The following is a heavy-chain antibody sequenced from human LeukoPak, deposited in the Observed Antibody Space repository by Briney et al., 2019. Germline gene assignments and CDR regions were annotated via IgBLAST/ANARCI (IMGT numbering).Heavy chain of an antibody. D-gene: IGHD5-24*01. V-gene: IGHV4-30-4*01. J-gene: IGHJ4*02. Sequence: SETLSLTCTVSGASISSGGYYWNWIRQPPGKGLEWIGYIYYSRSTSYSPSLKSRLTISVDTSKNQFSLKLSSVTAADTAVYCCARDGYNSGYFDYWGQGTLVTVSS. CDR2: IYYSRST. CDR3: ARDGYNSGYFDY. CDR1: GASISSGGYY.